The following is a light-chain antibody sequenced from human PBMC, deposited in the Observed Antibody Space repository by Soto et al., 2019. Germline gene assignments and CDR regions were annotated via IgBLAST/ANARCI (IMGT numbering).Light chain of an antibody. CDR2: DAS. CDR3: QQYNLYST. V-gene: IGKV1-5*01. Sequence: DIQMTQSPSTLSASVGDRVTITCRASQNVNSWLAWYQQKVGKAPKLLIYDASTLEGGVPARFSGSGSGTEFTLTISSLQPDDFATYYCQQYNLYSTFGQGTTLDI. CDR1: QNVNSW. J-gene: IGKJ2*01.